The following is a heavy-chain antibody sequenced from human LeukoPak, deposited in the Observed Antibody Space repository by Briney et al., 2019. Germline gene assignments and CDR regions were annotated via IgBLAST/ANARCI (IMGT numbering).Heavy chain of an antibody. D-gene: IGHD2-2*01. V-gene: IGHV3-23*01. J-gene: IGHJ5*02. CDR3: ASQKVVVVPAAMKEFDP. CDR1: GGSFSGYY. CDR2: ISGSGGST. Sequence: PLETLSLTCAVYGGSFSGYYWSWVRQAPGKGLEWVSAISGSGGSTYYADSVKGRFTISRDNSKNTLYLQMNSLRAEDTAVYYCASQKVVVVPAAMKEFDPWGQGTLVTVSS.